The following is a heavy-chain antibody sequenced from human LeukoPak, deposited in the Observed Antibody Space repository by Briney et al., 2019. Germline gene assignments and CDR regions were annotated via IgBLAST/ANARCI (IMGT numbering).Heavy chain of an antibody. V-gene: IGHV4-59*08. CDR3: ARTQGGWTYFDY. D-gene: IGHD3/OR15-3a*01. CDR2: IYGSGST. Sequence: SETLSLTCTVSGGSISSYYWSWIRQPPGKGLEWIGYIYGSGSTNYNPSLKSRVTISVDTSKNQFSLKLSSVTAADTAVYYCARTQGGWTYFDYWGQGTLVTVSS. J-gene: IGHJ4*02. CDR1: GGSISSYY.